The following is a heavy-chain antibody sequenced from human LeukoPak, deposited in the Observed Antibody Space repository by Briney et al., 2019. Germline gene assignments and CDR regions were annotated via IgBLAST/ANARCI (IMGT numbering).Heavy chain of an antibody. J-gene: IGHJ5*02. V-gene: IGHV1-3*01. CDR1: GYTFTTYA. Sequence: ASVKVSCTASGYTFTTYAMHWVRQAPGQRLEWMGWINAGNGNTKYSQKFQGRVTITRDTSASTAYMELSSLRSEDTAVYYCARDRGDYYDSSGYYYWFDPWGQGTLVTVSS. CDR2: INAGNGNT. D-gene: IGHD3-22*01. CDR3: ARDRGDYYDSSGYYYWFDP.